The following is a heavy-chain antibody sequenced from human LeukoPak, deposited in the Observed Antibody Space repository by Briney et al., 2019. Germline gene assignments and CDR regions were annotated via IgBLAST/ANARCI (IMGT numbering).Heavy chain of an antibody. D-gene: IGHD2-15*01. CDR2: NSNSGSI. J-gene: IGHJ4*02. CDR3: ARVGRWSFDQ. Sequence: TSETLSLTCTVSGDSMKSGGYYWSWIRQHPGKGLEWIGYNSNSGSINYNPSLESRVTISVDTSKNQFSLRLTYVTAEDTAVYYCARVGRWSFDQWGQGTLVTVSS. V-gene: IGHV4-61*08. CDR1: GDSMKSGGYY.